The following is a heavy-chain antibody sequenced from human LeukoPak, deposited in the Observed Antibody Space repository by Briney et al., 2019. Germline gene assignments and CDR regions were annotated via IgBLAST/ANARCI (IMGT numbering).Heavy chain of an antibody. D-gene: IGHD3-22*01. Sequence: GGSLRLSCAVSGFTFSRYWMTWVRQAPGKGLEWVANIKVDGSEKYYVDAVKGRFTISRDNAKNSLYLQMNSLRAEDTAVYYCARDLGTYYYDSIPADWGQGTLVTVSS. CDR2: IKVDGSEK. CDR3: ARDLGTYYYDSIPAD. V-gene: IGHV3-7*01. CDR1: GFTFSRYW. J-gene: IGHJ1*01.